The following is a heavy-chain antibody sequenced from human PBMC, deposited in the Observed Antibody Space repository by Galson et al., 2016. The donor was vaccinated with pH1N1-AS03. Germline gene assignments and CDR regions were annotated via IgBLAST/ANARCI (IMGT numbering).Heavy chain of an antibody. Sequence: ETLSLTCNVSGGSITRSGYSWGWVRQPPGKGLEWSGSISYSGSTYYNPSLKRRVAMSVDTSKNLFPLKLRSVTAADTAVYYCAREDSSGYFLIDSWGQGTLVTVPS. J-gene: IGHJ4*02. CDR2: ISYSGST. CDR3: AREDSSGYFLIDS. CDR1: GGSITRSGYS. V-gene: IGHV4-39*06. D-gene: IGHD3-22*01.